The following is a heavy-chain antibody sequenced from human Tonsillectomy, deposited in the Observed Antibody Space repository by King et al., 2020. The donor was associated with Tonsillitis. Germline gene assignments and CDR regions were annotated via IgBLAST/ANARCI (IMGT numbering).Heavy chain of an antibody. V-gene: IGHV3-30*04. CDR3: SRDAQDTAVVKY. CDR1: GFTFNNYA. Sequence: QVQLVESGGGVVQPGRSLRLSCAASGFTFNNYAMHWVRQAPGKGLEWVAVISYDGSNKYYADSVKGRFTISRDNSENTLYLQMNSLRGEDTAVYYCSRDAQDTAVVKYWGQGTLVTVSS. D-gene: IGHD5-18*01. J-gene: IGHJ4*02. CDR2: ISYDGSNK.